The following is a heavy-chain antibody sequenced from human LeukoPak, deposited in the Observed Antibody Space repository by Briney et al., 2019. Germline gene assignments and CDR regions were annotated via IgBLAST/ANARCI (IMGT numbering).Heavy chain of an antibody. V-gene: IGHV4-38-2*02. J-gene: IGHJ5*02. CDR2: IYHSGST. CDR1: GYCISSGYY. D-gene: IGHD3/OR15-3a*01. Sequence: SETLSLTCTVSGYCISSGYYWGWIRQPPGKGLEWIGSIYHSGSTYYNPSLKSRVTISVDTSKNQFSLKLSSVTAADTAVYYCARDLDFSQKWFHPWPQGTLVPVSS. CDR3: ARDLDFSQKWFHP.